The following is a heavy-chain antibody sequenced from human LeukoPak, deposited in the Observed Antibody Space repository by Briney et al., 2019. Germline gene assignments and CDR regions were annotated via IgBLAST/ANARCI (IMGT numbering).Heavy chain of an antibody. CDR2: TYYRSKWYN. V-gene: IGHV6-1*01. D-gene: IGHD3-3*01. J-gene: IGHJ4*02. Sequence: SQTLSLTCAISGDSVSSNSAAWNWIRQSPSRGLEWLGRTYYRSKWYNDYAVSVKSRITINPDTSKNQFSLQLNSVTPEDTAVYYCARVSILEWLPLPYYFDYWGQGTLVTVSS. CDR1: GDSVSSNSAA. CDR3: ARVSILEWLPLPYYFDY.